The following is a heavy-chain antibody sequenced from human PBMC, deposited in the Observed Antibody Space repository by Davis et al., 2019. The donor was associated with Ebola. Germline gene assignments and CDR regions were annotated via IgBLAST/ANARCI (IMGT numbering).Heavy chain of an antibody. CDR1: GGSVSSGSYY. D-gene: IGHD6-19*01. CDR2: IYYSGST. J-gene: IGHJ4*02. CDR3: ARERLTSSGWYR. V-gene: IGHV4-61*01. Sequence: PSETLSLTCTVSGGSVSSGSYYWSWIRQPPGKGLEWIGYIYYSGSTNYNPSLKSRVTISVDTSKNQFSLKLSSVTAADTAVYYCARERLTSSGWYRWGQGTLVTVSS.